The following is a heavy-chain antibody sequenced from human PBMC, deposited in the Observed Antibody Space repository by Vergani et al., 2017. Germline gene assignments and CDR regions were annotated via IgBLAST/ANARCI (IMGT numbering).Heavy chain of an antibody. CDR3: ARAASYYYDSSGYYYDY. V-gene: IGHV4-59*01. CDR1: GGSLSSYY. CDR2: MYYSGST. D-gene: IGHD3-22*01. J-gene: IGHJ4*02. Sequence: QVQLQQWGAGLLKPSETLSLTCAVYGGSLSSYYWSWIRPPPGKGLEWIGYMYYSGSTNYNPSLKSRVTISVDTSKNQFSLKLSSVTAADTAVYYCARAASYYYDSSGYYYDYWGQGTLVTVSS.